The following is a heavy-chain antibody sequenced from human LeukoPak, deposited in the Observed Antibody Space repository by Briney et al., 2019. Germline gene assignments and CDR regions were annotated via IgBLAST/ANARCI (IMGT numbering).Heavy chain of an antibody. CDR2: ISGSGGST. Sequence: PGGSLRLSCAASGFTVSSYAMRWVRQAPGKGLEWVSSISGSGGSTYYADSVRGQFTISSDNSKNTLYLQMNSLRAEETAVYYCAIDWDYYGSGSSSDYWGQGTLVTVSS. CDR1: GFTVSSYA. D-gene: IGHD3-10*01. V-gene: IGHV3-23*01. CDR3: AIDWDYYGSGSSSDY. J-gene: IGHJ4*02.